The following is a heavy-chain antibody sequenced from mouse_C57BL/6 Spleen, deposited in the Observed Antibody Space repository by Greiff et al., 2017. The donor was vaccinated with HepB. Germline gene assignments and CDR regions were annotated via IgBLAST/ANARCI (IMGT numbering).Heavy chain of an antibody. CDR1: GYTFTDYE. CDR2: IDPETGGT. Sequence: VKLQQSGAELVRPGASVTLSCKASGYTFTDYEMHWVKQTPVHGLEWIGAIDPETGGTAYNQKFKGKAILTADKSSSTAYMELRSLTSEDSAVYYCTRSTTVVRFDVWGTGTTVTVSS. D-gene: IGHD1-1*01. CDR3: TRSTTVVRFDV. V-gene: IGHV1-15*01. J-gene: IGHJ1*03.